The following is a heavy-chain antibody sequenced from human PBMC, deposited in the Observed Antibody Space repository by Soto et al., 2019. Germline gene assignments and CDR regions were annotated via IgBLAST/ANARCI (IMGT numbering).Heavy chain of an antibody. D-gene: IGHD2-21*02. CDR1: GFSFRDHS. J-gene: IGHJ4*01. CDR3: ARLPKGSVVTG. CDR2: ISSSSENI. V-gene: IGHV3-48*02. Sequence: VQLVESGGGVVFPGGSLRLSCVGSGFSFRDHSMNWVRQPPGKGLQWISYISSSSENIYYADSVKGRFTVSRDNAKNTLFLQMNSLRDDDSAIYYCARLPKGSVVTGWGQGSLVTVSS.